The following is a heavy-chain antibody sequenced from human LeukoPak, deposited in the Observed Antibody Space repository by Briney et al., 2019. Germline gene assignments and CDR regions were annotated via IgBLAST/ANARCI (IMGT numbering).Heavy chain of an antibody. V-gene: IGHV3-7*01. Sequence: PGGSPRLSCAACGFTFSRYWMTWLRQAPGKGLEWVAHIKEDGTDKYYVDSVKGRFTISRDNAKNSLYLQMNSLRAEDTAVYYCARDWWDSSGYYDYWGQGTLVTVSS. CDR3: ARDWWDSSGYYDY. J-gene: IGHJ4*02. CDR2: IKEDGTDK. D-gene: IGHD3-22*01. CDR1: GFTFSRYW.